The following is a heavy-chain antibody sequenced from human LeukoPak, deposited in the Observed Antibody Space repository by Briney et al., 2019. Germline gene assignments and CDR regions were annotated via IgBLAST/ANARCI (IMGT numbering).Heavy chain of an antibody. CDR1: GGSISSYY. CDR3: RILGYSYGRDAFDI. V-gene: IGHV4-59*01. D-gene: IGHD5-18*01. Sequence: PSETLSLTCTVSGGSISSYYWSWIRQPPGKGLEWIGYIYYSGSTNYNPSLKSRVTISVDTSKNQFSLKLSPVTAAVTAVYYCRILGYSYGRDAFDIWGQGTMVTVSS. J-gene: IGHJ3*02. CDR2: IYYSGST.